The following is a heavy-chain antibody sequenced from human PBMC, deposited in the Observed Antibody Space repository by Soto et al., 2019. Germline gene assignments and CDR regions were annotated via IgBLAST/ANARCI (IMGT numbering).Heavy chain of an antibody. D-gene: IGHD3-16*02. V-gene: IGHV3-23*01. CDR2: ISGSGGST. J-gene: IGHJ3*02. CDR1: GFTFSSYA. Sequence: EVQLLESGGGLVQPGGSLRLSCAASGFTFSSYAMSWVRQAPGKGLEWVSAISGSGGSTYYADSVKGRFTISRDNSKNTLYLQMNSLRAEDTAVYYCAKEGWGCYRSSDAFDIWGQGTMVTVSS. CDR3: AKEGWGCYRSSDAFDI.